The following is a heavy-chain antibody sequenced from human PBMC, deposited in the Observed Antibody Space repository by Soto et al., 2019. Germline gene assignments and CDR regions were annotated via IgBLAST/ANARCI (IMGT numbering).Heavy chain of an antibody. CDR1: GGSVTNSSYY. V-gene: IGHV4-39*01. CDR2: VYYRGRS. J-gene: IGHJ4*02. CDR3: VSQRTTVPTQAYFDY. D-gene: IGHD4-17*01. Sequence: SETLSLTCTVSGGSVTNSSYYWGWIRQSPGKGLEWIGSVYYRGRSYSKSSVKSRVTISVDTSKNRFSLSLNSVTASDTAVYLCVSQRTTVPTQAYFDYWGPGALVTVSS.